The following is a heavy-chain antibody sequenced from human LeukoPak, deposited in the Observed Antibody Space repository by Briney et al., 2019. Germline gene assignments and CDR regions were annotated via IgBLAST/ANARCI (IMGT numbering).Heavy chain of an antibody. CDR2: IYSGGST. CDR3: HYETRYAAKDQPLDY. J-gene: IGHJ4*02. V-gene: IGHV3-66*01. D-gene: IGHD3-3*01. Sequence: GGSLRLSCAASGFTVSSNYMSWVRQAPGKGLEWVSVIYSGGSTYYADSVKGRFTISRDNSKNTLYLQMNSLRAEDTAVYYCHYETRYAAKDQPLDYWGQGTLVTVSS. CDR1: GFTVSSNY.